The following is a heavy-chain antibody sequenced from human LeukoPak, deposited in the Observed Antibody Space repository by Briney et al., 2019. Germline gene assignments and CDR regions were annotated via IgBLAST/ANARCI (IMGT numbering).Heavy chain of an antibody. CDR3: ARDSGYYYDSSGYSFDY. CDR2: IYYSGST. CDR1: GGSISSYY. Sequence: SETLSLTCTVSGGSISSYYWSWIRQPPGKGLEWIGYIYYSGSTNYNPSLKSRVIISVDTSKNQFSLKLSSVTAADTAVYYCARDSGYYYDSSGYSFDYWGQGTLVTVSS. D-gene: IGHD3-22*01. J-gene: IGHJ4*02. V-gene: IGHV4-59*01.